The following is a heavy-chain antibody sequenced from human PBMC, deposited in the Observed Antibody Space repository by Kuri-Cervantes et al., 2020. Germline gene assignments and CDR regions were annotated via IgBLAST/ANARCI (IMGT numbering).Heavy chain of an antibody. CDR2: ISSSGSTI. CDR3: ARGEEYMDV. J-gene: IGHJ6*03. CDR1: GFTFSSYW. D-gene: IGHD1-26*01. Sequence: ETLSLTCAASGFTFSSYWMNWVRQAPGKGLEWVSYISSSGSTIYYADSVKGRFTISRDNAKNSLYLQMNSLRAEDTAVYYCARGEEYMDVWGKGTTVTVSS. V-gene: IGHV3-48*04.